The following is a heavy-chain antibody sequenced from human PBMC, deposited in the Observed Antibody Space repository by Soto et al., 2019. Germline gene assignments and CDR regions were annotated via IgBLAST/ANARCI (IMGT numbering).Heavy chain of an antibody. Sequence: PSETLSLTCTVSGGSISSGDYYWSWIRQPPGKGLEWIGYIYYSGSTYYNPSLKSRVTISVDTSKNQFSLKLSSVTAADTAVYYCARAQYDSSGYYFGVSFDYWGQGTLVTV. CDR2: IYYSGST. J-gene: IGHJ4*02. V-gene: IGHV4-30-4*01. CDR1: GGSISSGDYY. D-gene: IGHD3-22*01. CDR3: ARAQYDSSGYYFGVSFDY.